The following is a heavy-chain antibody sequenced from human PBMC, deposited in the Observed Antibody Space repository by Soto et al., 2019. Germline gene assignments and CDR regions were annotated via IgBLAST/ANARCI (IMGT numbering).Heavy chain of an antibody. CDR1: GFTFSNYA. V-gene: IGHV3-23*01. CDR2: ISDFGGST. CDR3: AKSVNRGTYYYGMHV. D-gene: IGHD3-10*01. J-gene: IGHJ6*02. Sequence: EVQLLESGGGFIQPGGSLRLSCAASGFTFSNYAMNWVRQAPGKGLEWVSGISDFGGSTYYVDSVKGRFTISRDNSKNTLYLQMISVRAYGTAVYHCAKSVNRGTYYYGMHVWGQGSTVTVAS.